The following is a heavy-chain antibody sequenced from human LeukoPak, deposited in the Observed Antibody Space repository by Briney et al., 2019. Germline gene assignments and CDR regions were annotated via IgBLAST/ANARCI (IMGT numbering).Heavy chain of an antibody. J-gene: IGHJ4*02. CDR3: AKDRWRDGSSSFDN. Sequence: APVKVSCKASGYTFTSYSINWVRQAPGHGREGMGWISTYNGNTNYAHKLQGRVTMTTDTSTSTAYMELRSLRSDETAVYYCAKDRWRDGSSSFDNWGQGTLVTVSS. D-gene: IGHD6-6*01. V-gene: IGHV1-18*01. CDR1: GYTFTSYS. CDR2: ISTYNGNT.